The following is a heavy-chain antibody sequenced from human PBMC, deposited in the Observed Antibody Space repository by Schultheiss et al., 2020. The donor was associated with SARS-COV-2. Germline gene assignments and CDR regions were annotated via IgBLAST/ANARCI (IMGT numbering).Heavy chain of an antibody. J-gene: IGHJ4*02. CDR1: GFTFSSYW. Sequence: GESLKISCAASGFTFSSYWMNWVRQAPGKGLEWVANTKQDGSENHYVDSVRGRFTISRDNSKNTLYLQMNSLRAEDTAVYYCAKDLFGYWGQGTLVTVSS. V-gene: IGHV3-7*01. CDR3: AKDLFGY. CDR2: TKQDGSEN.